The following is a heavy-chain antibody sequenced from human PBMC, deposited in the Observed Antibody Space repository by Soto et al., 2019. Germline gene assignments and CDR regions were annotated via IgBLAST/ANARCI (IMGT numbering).Heavy chain of an antibody. J-gene: IGHJ4*02. D-gene: IGHD6-19*01. CDR2: ISSSSSYI. Sequence: EVQLVESGGGLVKPGGSLRLSCAASGFTFSSYSMNWVRQALGKGLEWVSSISSSSSYIYYADSVKGRFTISRDNAKNSLYLQMNSLRAEDTAVYYCARSVAGMGFDYWGQGTLVTVSS. V-gene: IGHV3-21*01. CDR1: GFTFSSYS. CDR3: ARSVAGMGFDY.